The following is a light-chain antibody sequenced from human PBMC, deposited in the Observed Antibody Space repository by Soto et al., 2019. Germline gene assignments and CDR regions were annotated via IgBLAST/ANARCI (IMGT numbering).Light chain of an antibody. V-gene: IGKV1-6*01. Sequence: GARVPITCRARQSISRWLAWYQQKPGKAPKLLIYAASSLQSGVPSRFSGSGSGTDFTLTISSLQPEDFATYYCLQDYNYPPTFGQGTKVDIK. CDR1: QSISRW. CDR3: LQDYNYPPT. J-gene: IGKJ1*01. CDR2: AAS.